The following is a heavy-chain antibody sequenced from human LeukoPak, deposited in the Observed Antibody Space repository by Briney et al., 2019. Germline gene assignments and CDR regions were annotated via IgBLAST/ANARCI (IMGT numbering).Heavy chain of an antibody. CDR1: GGTFSSYA. CDR2: IIPIFGTA. J-gene: IGHJ4*02. D-gene: IGHD6-19*01. Sequence: ASVKVSCKASGGTFSSYAISWVRQAPGQGLEWMGGIIPIFGTANYAQKFQGRVTITADESTSTAYMELSSLRSEDTAVYYCARGGSGWQTYYFDYWGQGTLVTVSS. CDR3: ARGGSGWQTYYFDY. V-gene: IGHV1-69*13.